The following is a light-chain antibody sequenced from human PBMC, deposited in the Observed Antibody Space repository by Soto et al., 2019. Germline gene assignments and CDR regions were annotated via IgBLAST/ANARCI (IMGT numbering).Light chain of an antibody. CDR3: QQYNNWYPWT. Sequence: EIVMTQSPATLSVSPGERATLSCRASQSVSSNLAWYQQKPGQAPRLLIYGASTRATGIPARFSGSGSGTEIPHTISSLQSEDIPVYYCQQYNNWYPWTFGQGTKVELK. CDR1: QSVSSN. J-gene: IGKJ1*01. V-gene: IGKV3-15*01. CDR2: GAS.